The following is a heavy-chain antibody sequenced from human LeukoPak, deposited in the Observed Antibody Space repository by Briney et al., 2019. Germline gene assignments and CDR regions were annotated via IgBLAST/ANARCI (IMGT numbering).Heavy chain of an antibody. CDR3: AKDQLWLSSPFADY. Sequence: GGSLRLSCAASGFTFSSYSMNWVRQAPGKGLEWVSYISSSSSSIYYADSVKGRFTISRDNSKNTLYLQMNSLRAEDTAVYYCAKDQLWLSSPFADYWGQGTLVTVSS. D-gene: IGHD5-18*01. V-gene: IGHV3-48*01. CDR1: GFTFSSYS. CDR2: ISSSSSSI. J-gene: IGHJ4*02.